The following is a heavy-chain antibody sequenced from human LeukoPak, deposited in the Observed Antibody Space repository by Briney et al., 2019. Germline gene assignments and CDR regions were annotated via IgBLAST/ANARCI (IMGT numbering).Heavy chain of an antibody. J-gene: IGHJ4*02. V-gene: IGHV3-48*02. D-gene: IGHD1-26*01. CDR3: ARDLISGAYTFDY. Sequence: GRSLRLSCAASGFSFSDFSLNWVRQAPGRGLEWVSYISSSSSTMYYADSVKGRFTISRDNAKNSLYLQMNSLRDEDTATYYCARDLISGAYTFDYWGQGTLVTVSS. CDR2: ISSSSSTM. CDR1: GFSFSDFS.